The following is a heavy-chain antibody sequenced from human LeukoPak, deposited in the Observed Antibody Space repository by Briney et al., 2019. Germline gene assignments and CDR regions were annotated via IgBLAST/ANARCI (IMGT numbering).Heavy chain of an antibody. Sequence: SETLSLTCIVSGGSISSGSYYWSWIRQPAGKGLEWIGRIYTSGSTYYNPSLKSRVTISVDTSKNQFSLKLSSVTAADTAVYYCASSHYDSSGFDYWGQGTLVTVSS. CDR2: IYTSGST. CDR1: GGSISSGSYY. J-gene: IGHJ4*02. D-gene: IGHD3-22*01. CDR3: ASSHYDSSGFDY. V-gene: IGHV4-61*02.